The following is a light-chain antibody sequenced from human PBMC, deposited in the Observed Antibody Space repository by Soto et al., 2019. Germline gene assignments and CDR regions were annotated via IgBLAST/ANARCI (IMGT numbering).Light chain of an antibody. V-gene: IGLV1-40*01. CDR2: DNS. Sequence: QSVLTQPPSVSGAPGQRVTIFCTGRSSNIGAPYNVHWYQQLPGAAPKLLIFDNSNRASGVPDRFSGSKSGTSASLAITGLQAEDEADYFCQSYATSLNGLYVFGPGTKLTVL. J-gene: IGLJ1*01. CDR1: SSNIGAPYN. CDR3: QSYATSLNGLYV.